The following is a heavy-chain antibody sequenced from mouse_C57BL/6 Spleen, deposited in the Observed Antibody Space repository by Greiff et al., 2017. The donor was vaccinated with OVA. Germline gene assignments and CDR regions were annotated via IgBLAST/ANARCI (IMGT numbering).Heavy chain of an antibody. CDR2: ISYSGST. J-gene: IGHJ1*03. CDR3: ARGNYSNYGYFDV. Sequence: VQLQQSGPGMVKPSQSLSLTCTVTGYSITSGYDWHWIRHFPGNKLEWMGYISYSGSTNYNPSLKSRISITHDTSKNHFFLKLNSVTTEDTATYYCARGNYSNYGYFDVWGTGTTVTVSS. CDR1: GYSITSGYD. D-gene: IGHD2-5*01. V-gene: IGHV3-1*01.